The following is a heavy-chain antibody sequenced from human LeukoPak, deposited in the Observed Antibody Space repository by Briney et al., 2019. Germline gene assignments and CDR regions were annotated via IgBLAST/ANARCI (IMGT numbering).Heavy chain of an antibody. V-gene: IGHV3-30-3*01. D-gene: IGHD6-13*01. CDR2: ISFDGNNK. J-gene: IGHJ4*02. CDR3: ARDPTYSSSDYDFAY. Sequence: GGSLRLSCAASGFTFSTHAMHWVRQAPGKGLEWVAVISFDGNNKYYADSVKGRFTISRDNSKNTLFLQMNSLRAEDTALYYCARDPTYSSSDYDFAYWGQGTLVTVSS. CDR1: GFTFSTHA.